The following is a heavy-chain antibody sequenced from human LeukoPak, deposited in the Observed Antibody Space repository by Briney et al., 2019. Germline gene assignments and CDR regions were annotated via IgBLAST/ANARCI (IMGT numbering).Heavy chain of an antibody. CDR3: ARANSSAWHNFDF. V-gene: IGHV3-30-3*01. Sequence: PGRSLRLSCAASGFTFSSYAMHWVRQAPGKGLEWVAVISYDGSNKYYADSVKGRFTISRDNSKNTLYLQMNSLRAEDTAEYYCARANSSAWHNFDFWGQGTLVTVSS. J-gene: IGHJ4*02. CDR1: GFTFSSYA. D-gene: IGHD6-19*01. CDR2: ISYDGSNK.